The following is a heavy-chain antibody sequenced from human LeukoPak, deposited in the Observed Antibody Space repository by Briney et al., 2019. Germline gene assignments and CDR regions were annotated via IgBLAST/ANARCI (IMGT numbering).Heavy chain of an antibody. CDR2: INHSGST. D-gene: IGHD3-10*01. V-gene: IGHV4-34*01. CDR3: ARHRAIHWFDP. Sequence: PSETLSLTCAVYGGSFSGYYWSWIRQPPGKGLEWIGEINHSGSTNYNPSLKSRVTISVDTSKNQFSLKLSSVTAADTAVYYCARHRAIHWFDPWGQGTLVTVSS. J-gene: IGHJ5*02. CDR1: GGSFSGYY.